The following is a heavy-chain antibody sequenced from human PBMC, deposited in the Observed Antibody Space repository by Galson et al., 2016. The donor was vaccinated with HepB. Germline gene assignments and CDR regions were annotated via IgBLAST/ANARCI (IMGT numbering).Heavy chain of an antibody. V-gene: IGHV3-30-3*01. CDR1: GFTFSDYA. J-gene: IGHJ4*02. CDR3: ARDSSSTSWYEWSED. CDR2: ISYDGSNK. D-gene: IGHD6-13*01. Sequence: SLRLSCAASGFTFSDYAMHWVRQAPGKGLEWVAVISYDGSNKYYADSVKGRFTISRYNSKNTLYLQMNSLRAEDTAMYYCARDSSSTSWYEWSEDWGQGTLVIVSS.